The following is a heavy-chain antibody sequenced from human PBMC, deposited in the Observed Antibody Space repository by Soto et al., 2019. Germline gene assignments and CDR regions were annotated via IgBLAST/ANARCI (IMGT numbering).Heavy chain of an antibody. CDR2: ISAYNGNT. J-gene: IGHJ3*02. Sequence: ASVKVSCKASGYTFTSYGISWVRQAPGQGLEWMGWISAYNGNTNYAQKLQGRVTMTTDTSTSTAYMELRSLRSDDTAVYYCARDGEITIFGVVAKDAFDIWGQATMVTVSS. CDR3: ARDGEITIFGVVAKDAFDI. D-gene: IGHD3-3*01. V-gene: IGHV1-18*01. CDR1: GYTFTSYG.